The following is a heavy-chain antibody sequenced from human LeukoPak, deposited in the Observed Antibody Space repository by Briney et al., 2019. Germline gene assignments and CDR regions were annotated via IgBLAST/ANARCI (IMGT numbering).Heavy chain of an antibody. V-gene: IGHV3-74*01. CDR1: GFTFSSYW. CDR2: INSDGSST. CDR3: ARVGGITMVRGLSGWFDP. Sequence: PGGSLRLSCAASGFTFSSYWMHWVRQAPGKGLVWVSRINSDGSSTSYADSVKGRFTISRDNAKNTLYLQMNSLRAEDTAVYYCARVGGITMVRGLSGWFDPWGQGTLVTVSS. J-gene: IGHJ5*02. D-gene: IGHD3-10*01.